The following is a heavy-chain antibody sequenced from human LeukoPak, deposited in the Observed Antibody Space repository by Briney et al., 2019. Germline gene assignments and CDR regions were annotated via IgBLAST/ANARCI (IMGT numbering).Heavy chain of an antibody. D-gene: IGHD6-13*01. J-gene: IGHJ4*02. Sequence: GGSLRLSCAASGFTFSSYAMHWVNQAPGKGLEWVAVISYDGSNKYYADSVKGRFTISRENSKNTLYLQMNSLRAEDTALYYCAKDIFTGIAAAGAIDYWGQGTLVTVSS. CDR2: ISYDGSNK. V-gene: IGHV3-30-3*01. CDR3: AKDIFTGIAAAGAIDY. CDR1: GFTFSSYA.